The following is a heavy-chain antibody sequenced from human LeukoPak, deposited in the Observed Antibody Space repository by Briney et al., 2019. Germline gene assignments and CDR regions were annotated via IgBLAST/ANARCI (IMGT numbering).Heavy chain of an antibody. D-gene: IGHD4-23*01. V-gene: IGHV4-34*01. Sequence: KSSETLSLTCAVYGGSFSGYYWSWIRQPPGKGLEWIGEINHSGSTNYNPSLKSRVTISVNTSKNQFSLKLSSVTAADTAVYYCARIDDYGGKGFDYWGQGTLVTVSS. CDR2: INHSGST. CDR3: ARIDDYGGKGFDY. J-gene: IGHJ4*02. CDR1: GGSFSGYY.